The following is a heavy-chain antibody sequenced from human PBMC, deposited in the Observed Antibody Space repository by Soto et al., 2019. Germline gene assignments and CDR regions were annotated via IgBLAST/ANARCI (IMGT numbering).Heavy chain of an antibody. D-gene: IGHD2-15*01. J-gene: IGHJ6*03. V-gene: IGHV3-66*01. Sequence: GGSLRLSCAASGFSVSSKYMSWVRQAPGKGLEWVSLIQSGGTTYYAGSVKGRFTISRDYSENTLFLQMNSLRVEDTAVYYCKRNVVHFNIDRDVGVPMDVGAKET. CDR3: KRNVVHFNIDRDVGVPMDV. CDR2: IQSGGTT. CDR1: GFSVSSKY.